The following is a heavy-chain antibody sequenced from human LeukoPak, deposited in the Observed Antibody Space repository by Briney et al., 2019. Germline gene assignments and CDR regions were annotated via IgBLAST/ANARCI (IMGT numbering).Heavy chain of an antibody. D-gene: IGHD3-22*01. CDR3: ASWGLSSGYYGAFDY. CDR2: IYHSGST. Sequence: SETLSLTCAVSGGSISSSNWWSWVRPPPGKGLEWIGEIYHSGSTNYNPSLKSRVTISVDKSKNQFSLKLSSVTAADTAVYYCASWGLSSGYYGAFDYWGQGTLVTVSS. V-gene: IGHV4-4*02. J-gene: IGHJ4*02. CDR1: GGSISSSNW.